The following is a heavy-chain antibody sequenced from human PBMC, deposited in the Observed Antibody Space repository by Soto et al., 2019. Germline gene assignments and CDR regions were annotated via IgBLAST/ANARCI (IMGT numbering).Heavy chain of an antibody. CDR2: INPSGGST. CDR3: ARVVGYSSSWWRHSAFDI. Sequence: ASVKVSCKASGYTFSSQYMNWVRQAPGQGLEWMGIINPSGGSTSSAQKFQGRLTLTRDISTSTFYMELSSLRSEDTDVYYCARVVGYSSSWWRHSAFDIGGQGTMVTVSS. V-gene: IGHV1-46*01. J-gene: IGHJ3*02. CDR1: GYTFSSQY. D-gene: IGHD6-13*01.